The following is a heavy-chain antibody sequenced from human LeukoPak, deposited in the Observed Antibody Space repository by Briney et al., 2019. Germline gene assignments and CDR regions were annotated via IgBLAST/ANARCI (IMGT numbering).Heavy chain of an antibody. CDR3: ARQTGSGLFILP. D-gene: IGHD3/OR15-3a*01. CDR1: GVSISSGGFS. J-gene: IGHJ4*02. CDR2: INHSGST. Sequence: SQTLSLTCAVSGVSISSGGFSWSWIRQPPGKGLEWIGEINHSGSTNYNPSLKSRVTISVDTSKNQFSLKLTSVTAADTAVYYCARQTGSGLFILPGGQGTLVTVSS. V-gene: IGHV4-30-2*03.